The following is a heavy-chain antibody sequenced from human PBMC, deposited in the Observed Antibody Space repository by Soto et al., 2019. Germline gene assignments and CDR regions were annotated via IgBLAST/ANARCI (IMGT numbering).Heavy chain of an antibody. CDR3: ARDRRSTYYDFWSGYYGNWFDP. Sequence: PSETLSLTCTVSGGSISSYYWSWIRQPPGKGLEWIGYIYYSGSTNYNPSLKSRVTISVDTSKNQFSLELSSVTAADTAVYYCARDRRSTYYDFWSGYYGNWFDPWGQGTLVTSPQ. V-gene: IGHV4-59*01. D-gene: IGHD3-3*01. CDR2: IYYSGST. CDR1: GGSISSYY. J-gene: IGHJ5*02.